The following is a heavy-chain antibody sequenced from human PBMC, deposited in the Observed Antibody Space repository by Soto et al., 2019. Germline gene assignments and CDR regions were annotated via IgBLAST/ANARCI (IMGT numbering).Heavy chain of an antibody. Sequence: ASVKVSCKASGYTFTSYDINWVRQATGQGLEWMGWMNPNSGNTGDAQKFQGRVTMTRNTSISTAYMELSSLRSEDTAVYYCARNGYFDWLFHHWGQGTLVTVSS. V-gene: IGHV1-8*01. CDR1: GYTFTSYD. CDR3: ARNGYFDWLFHH. D-gene: IGHD3-9*01. CDR2: MNPNSGNT. J-gene: IGHJ4*02.